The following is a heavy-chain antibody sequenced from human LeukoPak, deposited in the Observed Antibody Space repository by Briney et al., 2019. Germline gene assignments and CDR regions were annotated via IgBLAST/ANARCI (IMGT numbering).Heavy chain of an antibody. CDR2: ISAYNGNT. Sequence: ASVKVSCKASGYTFTSYGISWVRQAPGQGREWMGWISAYNGNTNYAQKLQGRVTMTTDTSTSTAYMELRSLRSDDTAVYYCARGYCSSTSCLDPNWFDPWGQGTLVTVSS. J-gene: IGHJ5*02. CDR3: ARGYCSSTSCLDPNWFDP. D-gene: IGHD2-2*01. V-gene: IGHV1-18*01. CDR1: GYTFTSYG.